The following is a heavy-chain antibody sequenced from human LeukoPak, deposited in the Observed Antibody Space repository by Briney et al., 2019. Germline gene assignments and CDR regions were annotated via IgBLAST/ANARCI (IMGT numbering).Heavy chain of an antibody. CDR1: GGSISPYY. CDR3: ARTRYCSTTSCYADT. D-gene: IGHD2-2*01. Sequence: SVTLSLTCIVSGGSISPYYWSWIRQPPGKGLEWIGYVYYSGRTSYSPSLKSRVTISVGTSEDRFSLELTSVTAADTAVYYCARTRYCSTTSCYADTWGQGTMVTVSS. V-gene: IGHV4-59*01. CDR2: VYYSGRT. J-gene: IGHJ3*01.